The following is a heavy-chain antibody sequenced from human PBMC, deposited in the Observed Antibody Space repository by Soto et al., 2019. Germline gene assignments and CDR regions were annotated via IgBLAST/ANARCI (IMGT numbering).Heavy chain of an antibody. Sequence: GGSLRLSGAASGFTLSSNWMHWVRQAPGKGLVWVSRINSDGSFTSYADSVKGRFTISRDNAKNTLSLQMNSLRAEDTAVYYCARGSSSWYVSFDSWGQGTLVTVSS. CDR3: ARGSSSWYVSFDS. CDR2: INSDGSFT. D-gene: IGHD6-13*01. CDR1: GFTLSSNW. J-gene: IGHJ4*02. V-gene: IGHV3-74*01.